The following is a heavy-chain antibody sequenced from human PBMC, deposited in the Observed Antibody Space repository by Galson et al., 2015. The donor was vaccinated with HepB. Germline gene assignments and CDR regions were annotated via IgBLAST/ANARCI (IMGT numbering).Heavy chain of an antibody. J-gene: IGHJ4*02. V-gene: IGHV3-15*07. Sequence: SLRLSCAASGFAFTNTWMNWVRQAPGKGLEWVGSIKSKGDGGTTDYAAPVKGRFTISRDDLKNTLYLQMNSLKTDDTAVYYCTTVRVYWGQGTLVTVSS. CDR1: GFAFTNTW. CDR3: TTVRVY. CDR2: IKSKGDGGTT.